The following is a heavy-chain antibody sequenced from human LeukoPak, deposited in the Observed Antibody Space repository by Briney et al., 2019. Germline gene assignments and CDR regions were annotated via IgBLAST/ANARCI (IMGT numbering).Heavy chain of an antibody. CDR2: INPYSGGT. CDR3: ARDPTVGNYYYYMDV. V-gene: IGHV1-2*02. J-gene: IGHJ6*03. CDR1: GYTFTDNY. D-gene: IGHD1-26*01. Sequence: ASVKVPCKASGYTFTDNYLHWVRQAPGQGLEWMGWINPYSGGTNYAQRFQGRVSMTRDTSINTAYMELSRLRSDDTAVYYCARDPTVGNYYYYMDVWGKGTTVTVSS.